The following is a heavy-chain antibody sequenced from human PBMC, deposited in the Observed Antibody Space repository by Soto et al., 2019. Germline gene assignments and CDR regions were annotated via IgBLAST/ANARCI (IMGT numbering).Heavy chain of an antibody. CDR1: GFTFSSYA. Sequence: PGGSLRLSCAASGFTFSSYAMSWVRQAPGKGLEWVSAISGSGGSTYYADSVKGRFTISRDNSKNTLYLQMNSLRAEDTAVYYCAKSWAVYDFWSGYHHDWGQVTLVTVSS. CDR3: AKSWAVYDFWSGYHHD. J-gene: IGHJ4*02. CDR2: ISGSGGST. V-gene: IGHV3-23*01. D-gene: IGHD3-3*01.